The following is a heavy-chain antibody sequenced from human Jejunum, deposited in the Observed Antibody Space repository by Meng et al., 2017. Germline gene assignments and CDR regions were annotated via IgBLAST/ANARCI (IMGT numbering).Heavy chain of an antibody. D-gene: IGHD6-19*01. Sequence: GESLKISCAASGFTFRDHEMAWVRQPPGKGLEWSSYITAAGTTVFYADSVRGRFTVSRDNAKNSLYLQMNSLRGEDTAIYYCARGRFTTGWAYNWYDPWGQGTLVTVSS. CDR3: ARGRFTTGWAYNWYDP. V-gene: IGHV3-48*03. J-gene: IGHJ5*02. CDR1: GFTFRDHE. CDR2: ITAAGTTV.